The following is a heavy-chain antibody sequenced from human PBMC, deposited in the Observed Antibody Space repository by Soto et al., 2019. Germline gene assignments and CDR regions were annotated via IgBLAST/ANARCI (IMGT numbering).Heavy chain of an antibody. V-gene: IGHV1-46*01. J-gene: IGHJ6*02. CDR2: INPTTGLT. CDR3: ARALRNGYFYGMDI. CDR1: GYAFSNNF. D-gene: IGHD2-8*01. Sequence: ASVKVSCKASGYAFSNNFMHWVRQAPAQGLEWMGVINPTTGLTSNAQKFQGRITMTSDTSSSTAYMELSSLRSEDTAVYYCARALRNGYFYGMDIWGQGTTVIVS.